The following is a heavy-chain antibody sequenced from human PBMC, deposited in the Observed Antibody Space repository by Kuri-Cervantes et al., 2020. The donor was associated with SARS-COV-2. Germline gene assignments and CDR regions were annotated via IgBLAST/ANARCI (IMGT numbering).Heavy chain of an antibody. Sequence: GSLRLSCAVSGYSISSGYYWGWIRQPPGKGLEWIGSIYHSGSTNYNPPLKSRVTISVDTSKNQFSLKLSSVTAADTAVYYCARTVSYGDHYGMDVWGQGTTVTVSS. CDR3: ARTVSYGDHYGMDV. D-gene: IGHD4-17*01. V-gene: IGHV4-38-2*01. CDR2: IYHSGST. J-gene: IGHJ6*02. CDR1: GYSISSGYY.